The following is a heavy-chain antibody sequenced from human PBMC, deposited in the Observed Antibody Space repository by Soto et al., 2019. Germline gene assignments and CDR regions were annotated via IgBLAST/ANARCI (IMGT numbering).Heavy chain of an antibody. CDR3: AAPSYYDSSGYYLYYYYYGMDV. CDR1: GFTFTSSA. Sequence: GASVKVSCKASGFTFTSSAVQWVRQARGQRLEWIGWIVVGSGNTNYAQKFQERVTITRDMSTSTAYMELSSLRSEDTAVYYCAAPSYYDSSGYYLYYYYYGMDVWGQGITVTVSS. J-gene: IGHJ6*02. CDR2: IVVGSGNT. D-gene: IGHD3-22*01. V-gene: IGHV1-58*01.